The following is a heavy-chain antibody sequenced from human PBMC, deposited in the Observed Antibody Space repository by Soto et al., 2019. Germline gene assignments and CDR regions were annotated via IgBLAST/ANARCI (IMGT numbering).Heavy chain of an antibody. CDR2: IYRTGST. CDR3: ASRDPGTSVDY. V-gene: IGHV4-4*02. D-gene: IGHD1-7*01. CDR1: GGSFTSNNW. J-gene: IGHJ4*02. Sequence: PSETLSLTCAVPGGSFTSNNWWTWVRQPPGQGLDWIGEIYRTGSTNYNPSLKSRVTLSLDKSENQFSLKVTSLTAADTAVYYCASRDPGTSVDYWGQGTLVTVSS.